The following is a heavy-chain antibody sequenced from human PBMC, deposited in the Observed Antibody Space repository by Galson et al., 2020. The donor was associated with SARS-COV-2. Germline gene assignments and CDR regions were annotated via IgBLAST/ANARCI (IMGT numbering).Heavy chain of an antibody. CDR3: VNFLSAARGFAFDI. Sequence: AGSPTLSCEASESIFKKYTMYWVRQAPGKGLDFVSAIDRNGGRTHYADSVKGRFTISRDNSKNRLSLQMTSLRTEDTAVYYCVNFLSAARGFAFDIWGQGTMVTVSS. J-gene: IGHJ3*02. D-gene: IGHD6-25*01. CDR2: IDRNGGRT. V-gene: IGHV3-64D*06. CDR1: ESIFKKYT.